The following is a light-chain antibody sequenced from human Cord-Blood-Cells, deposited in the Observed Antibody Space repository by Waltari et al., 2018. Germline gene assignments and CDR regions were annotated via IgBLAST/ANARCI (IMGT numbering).Light chain of an antibody. CDR1: QSVSSN. V-gene: IGKV3-15*01. CDR2: GAS. J-gene: IGKJ4*01. Sequence: DIVMTQSPATLSVSPGESATLPCRASQSVSSNLAWYQQKPGQAPRLLNYGASTRATSIPARFSGSGSGTEFTLTISSLQSEDFAVYYGQQYNNWPPLTFGGGTKVEIK. CDR3: QQYNNWPPLT.